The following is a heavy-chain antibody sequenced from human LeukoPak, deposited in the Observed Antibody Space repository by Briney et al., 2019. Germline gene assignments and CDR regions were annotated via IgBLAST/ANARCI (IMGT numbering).Heavy chain of an antibody. D-gene: IGHD4-17*01. Sequence: GGSLRLSCAASGFTFSSYATGWVRQAPGKGLEWVSAISGSGASTYYADSVKGRFTISRDNSKNTLYLQMNSLRAEDTAVYYCARDRDYGDYYLRAWDYWGQGTLVTVSS. J-gene: IGHJ4*02. V-gene: IGHV3-23*01. CDR2: ISGSGAST. CDR3: ARDRDYGDYYLRAWDY. CDR1: GFTFSSYA.